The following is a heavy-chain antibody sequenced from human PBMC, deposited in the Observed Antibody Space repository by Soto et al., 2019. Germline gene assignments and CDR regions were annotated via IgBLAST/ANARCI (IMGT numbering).Heavy chain of an antibody. V-gene: IGHV3-23*01. Sequence: GGSLRLSCAASGFTFSSYAMSWVRQAPGKGLEWVSGISGSGGSTYYADPVKGRFTISRDNSKNMLYVQMNSLRAEDTAVYYCAKILKTKNDGMGVWGQGTTVTVSS. CDR1: GFTFSSYA. CDR2: ISGSGGST. J-gene: IGHJ6*02. CDR3: AKILKTKNDGMGV.